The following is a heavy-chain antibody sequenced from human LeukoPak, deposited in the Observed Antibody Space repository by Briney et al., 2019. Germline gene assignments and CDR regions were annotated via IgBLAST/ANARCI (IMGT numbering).Heavy chain of an antibody. CDR1: GFTFSSYA. Sequence: GGSLRLSCAASGFTFSSYAMSWVRQAPGQGLEWVSAISGSGDSTYYADSVKGRFTISRDNSKNTLHLQMNSLRAEDTAVYYCAKDLEYQLPRSYFDYWGQGTLVSVSS. D-gene: IGHD2-2*01. CDR2: ISGSGDST. J-gene: IGHJ4*02. V-gene: IGHV3-23*01. CDR3: AKDLEYQLPRSYFDY.